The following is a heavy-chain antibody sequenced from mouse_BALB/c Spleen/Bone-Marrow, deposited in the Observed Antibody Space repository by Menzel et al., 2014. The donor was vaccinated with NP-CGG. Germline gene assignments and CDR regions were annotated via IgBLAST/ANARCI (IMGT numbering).Heavy chain of an antibody. CDR3: TRSTATFDY. D-gene: IGHD1-2*01. V-gene: IGHV1-80*01. CDR1: GYAFSAYW. CDR2: IYPGDGDT. J-gene: IGHJ2*01. Sequence: QVHLQQPGAELVRPGSSVKIPCKASGYAFSAYWMNWVKQRPGQGLEWIGQIYPGDGDTNYNGKFKGKATLTADKSSSTAYMQLSSLTSEDSAVYFCTRSTATFDYWGQGTTLTVSS.